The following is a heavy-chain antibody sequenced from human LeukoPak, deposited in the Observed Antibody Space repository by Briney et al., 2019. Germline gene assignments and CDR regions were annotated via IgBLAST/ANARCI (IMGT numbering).Heavy chain of an antibody. CDR1: AFTFTNYW. V-gene: IGHV3-74*01. J-gene: IGHJ4*02. Sequence: GGSLRHSCAASAFTFTNYWMHWVRQAPGKGLVWVSRSDGSRTNYADSVKGRFTISRDNAKKTLYLQMNSLRVEDTAIYYCTRNVLGYGDWDIWGQGTLVTVSS. D-gene: IGHD4-17*01. CDR3: TRNVLGYGDWDI. CDR2: SDGSRT.